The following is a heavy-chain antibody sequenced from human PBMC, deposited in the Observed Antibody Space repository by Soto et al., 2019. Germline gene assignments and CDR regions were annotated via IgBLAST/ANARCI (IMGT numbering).Heavy chain of an antibody. D-gene: IGHD3-10*01. CDR1: VITFRSRA. V-gene: IGHV3-23*01. CDR3: ARGSRDSYPGSRIFEL. Sequence: VGSLRLSCVSSVITFRSRAMSCVRHSPGEWLEWVSTTTDTDGDRKYADSVRGRFTISRDNSKNTLYLQMSSLRAEDSAVYFCARGSRDSYPGSRIFELWGRGTRVTVSS. CDR2: TTDTDGDR. J-gene: IGHJ2*01.